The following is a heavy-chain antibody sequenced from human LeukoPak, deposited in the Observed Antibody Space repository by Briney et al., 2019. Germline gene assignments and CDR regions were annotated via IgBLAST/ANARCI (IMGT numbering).Heavy chain of an antibody. D-gene: IGHD2-15*01. V-gene: IGHV4-59*01. Sequence: SETLSLTCTVSGGSITSYYWTWIRQPPGKGLEWIGYIYHSGTTNYNPSLKSRVTISVDTSKNQFSLRLSSVSAADTAVYYCAQKAPYSPGYSQQWGQGTLVTVSS. CDR1: GGSITSYY. J-gene: IGHJ1*01. CDR2: IYHSGTT. CDR3: AQKAPYSPGYSQQ.